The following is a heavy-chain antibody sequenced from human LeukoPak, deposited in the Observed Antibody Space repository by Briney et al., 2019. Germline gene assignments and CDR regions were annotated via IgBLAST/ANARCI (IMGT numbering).Heavy chain of an antibody. CDR1: GGTFSSYA. CDR2: IIPIFGTA. CDR3: ARAQTASYCSSTSCYTPGRFDY. Sequence: GASVKVSCKASGGTFSSYAISWVRQAPGQGLEWMGGIIPIFGTANYAQKFQGRVTITADESTSTAYMELSSLRSEDTAVYYCARAQTASYCSSTSCYTPGRFDYWGQGTLVTVSS. D-gene: IGHD2-2*02. J-gene: IGHJ4*02. V-gene: IGHV1-69*13.